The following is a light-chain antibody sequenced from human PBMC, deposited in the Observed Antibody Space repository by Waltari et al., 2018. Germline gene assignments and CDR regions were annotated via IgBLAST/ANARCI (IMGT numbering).Light chain of an antibody. CDR1: QSVSRT. CDR3: QKYGTLPAT. Sequence: DIVLTQSPGTLSLSPGERATLSCRASQSVSRTLAWYQQKPRQAPRLLIYDASTRATGIPDRFSGSGSGTDFSLTISRVEPEDFAVYYCQKYGTLPATFGQGTKVEIK. V-gene: IGKV3-20*01. J-gene: IGKJ1*01. CDR2: DAS.